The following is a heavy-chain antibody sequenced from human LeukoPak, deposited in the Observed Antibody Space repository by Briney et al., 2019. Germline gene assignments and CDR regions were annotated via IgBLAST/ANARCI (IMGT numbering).Heavy chain of an antibody. CDR1: GFTFSNAW. J-gene: IGHJ4*02. Sequence: GGSLRLSCAASGFTFSNAWMSWVRQAPGKGLEWVGRINSKTNGGTTDYAAPGKGRFTISRDDSKNTLYLQMNSLKTEDTAVYYCTTDHRTIYGVDTPDYWGQGTLVTVSS. D-gene: IGHD3-3*01. CDR2: INSKTNGGTT. V-gene: IGHV3-15*01. CDR3: TTDHRTIYGVDTPDY.